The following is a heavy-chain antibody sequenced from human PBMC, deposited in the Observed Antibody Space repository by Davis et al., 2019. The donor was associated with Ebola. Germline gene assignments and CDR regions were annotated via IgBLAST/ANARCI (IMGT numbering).Heavy chain of an antibody. Sequence: GESLKISCAASGFTFSSYWMSWVRQAPGKGLEWVANIKQDGSEKYCVDSVKGRFTISRDNAKNSLYLQMNSLRAEDTAVYYCARGRWLQFGYYFDYWGQGTLVTVSS. CDR3: ARGRWLQFGYYFDY. D-gene: IGHD5-24*01. J-gene: IGHJ4*02. CDR1: GFTFSSYW. V-gene: IGHV3-7*03. CDR2: IKQDGSEK.